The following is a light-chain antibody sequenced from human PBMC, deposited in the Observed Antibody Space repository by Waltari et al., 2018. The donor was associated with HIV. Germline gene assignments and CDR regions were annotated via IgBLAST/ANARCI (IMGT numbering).Light chain of an antibody. J-gene: IGLJ1*01. CDR2: EVA. CDR1: NTALETYNF. CDR3: CSSIVTYNPVLL. Sequence: HSALTQLASVSVPLGQSINISCSGTNTALETYNFVSWFQRHPGQAPKLLIYEVAKPPSVISSRFSGSKFGDTASLTISGLQPEDEALYFCCSSIVTYNPVLLFGNGT. V-gene: IGLV2-23*02.